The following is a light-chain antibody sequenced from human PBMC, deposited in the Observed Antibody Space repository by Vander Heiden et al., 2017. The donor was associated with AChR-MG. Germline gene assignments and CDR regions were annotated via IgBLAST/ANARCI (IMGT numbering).Light chain of an antibody. J-gene: IGKJ2*01. CDR1: RSISNY. CDR3: QQSVITAYT. Sequence: DIPMTQSPSSLSASVGDRVTITCRASRSISNYLNWYQQKPGKAPKLLIYAASTLQSGVPSRFSGSGSGTDFTLTISSLQPEDFATYYCQQSVITAYTFGQGTKLEIK. CDR2: AAS. V-gene: IGKV1-39*01.